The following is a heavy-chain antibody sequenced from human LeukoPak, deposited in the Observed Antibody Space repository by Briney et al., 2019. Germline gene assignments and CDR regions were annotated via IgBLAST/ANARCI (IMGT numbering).Heavy chain of an antibody. CDR3: ANSIAAAGPTTS. V-gene: IGHV4-34*01. J-gene: IGHJ5*02. CDR1: GGSFSGYY. Sequence: SETLSLTCAVYGGSFSGYYWSWIRQPPGKGLEWIGEINHSGSTSYNPSLKSRVTISVDTSKNQFSLKLSSVTAADTAVYYCANSIAAAGPTTSWGQGTLVTVSS. CDR2: INHSGST. D-gene: IGHD6-13*01.